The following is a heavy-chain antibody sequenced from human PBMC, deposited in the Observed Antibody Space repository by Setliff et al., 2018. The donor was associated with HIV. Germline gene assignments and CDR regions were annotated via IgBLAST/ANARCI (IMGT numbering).Heavy chain of an antibody. CDR1: GYTFTNSD. CDR2: MIPKSGNT. V-gene: IGHV1-8*02. J-gene: IGHJ5*02. D-gene: IGHD3-10*01. CDR3: ARKHKVSLGRGIVVLWGFDP. Sequence: ASVKVSCKASGYTFTNSDINWVRQATGQGLEWMGMMIPKSGNTGYAQKFQGRVTMTRNISISTAYTELSGLRSEDTAVYYCARKHKVSLGRGIVVLWGFDPWGQGTLVTVSS.